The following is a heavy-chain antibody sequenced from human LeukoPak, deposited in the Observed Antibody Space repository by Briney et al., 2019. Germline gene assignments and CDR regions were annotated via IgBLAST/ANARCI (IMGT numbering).Heavy chain of an antibody. CDR1: GGSISSGSYY. CDR2: IYTSGST. Sequence: SQTLSLTCTVSGGSISSGSYYWSWIRQPAGKGLEWIGRIYTSGSTNYNPSLKSRVTISVDTSKNQFSLKLSSVTAADTAVYYCAGEWSSSFDYWGQGTLVTVSS. D-gene: IGHD6-13*01. J-gene: IGHJ4*02. CDR3: AGEWSSSFDY. V-gene: IGHV4-61*02.